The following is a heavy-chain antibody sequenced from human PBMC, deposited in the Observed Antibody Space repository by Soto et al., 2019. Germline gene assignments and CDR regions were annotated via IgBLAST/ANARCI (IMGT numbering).Heavy chain of an antibody. Sequence: GGSLRLSCAASGFTFNSYVMQWVRQAPGKGLEWVAAISPGGDSTPYADSVEGRFTISRDNSKNTVYLQMNSLRAEDTALYYCARSSPVVVGARFAFGLWGHGTMVTVSS. D-gene: IGHD2-15*01. V-gene: IGHV3-23*01. CDR2: ISPGGDST. J-gene: IGHJ3*01. CDR3: ARSSPVVVGARFAFGL. CDR1: GFTFNSYV.